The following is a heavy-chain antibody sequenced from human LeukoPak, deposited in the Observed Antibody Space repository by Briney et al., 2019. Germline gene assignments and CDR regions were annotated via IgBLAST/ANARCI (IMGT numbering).Heavy chain of an antibody. CDR1: GFTFRTNA. CDR2: ISGSVLST. Sequence: PGGSLRLSCAASGFTFRTNAMTWVRQAPGKGLEWVSAISGSVLSTYYADSVKGRFTISRENSKNTLYLQMNSLRAEDTAVYYCARQMVATMLCDCWGQGTLVTVSS. J-gene: IGHJ4*02. D-gene: IGHD5-24*01. CDR3: ARQMVATMLCDC. V-gene: IGHV3-23*01.